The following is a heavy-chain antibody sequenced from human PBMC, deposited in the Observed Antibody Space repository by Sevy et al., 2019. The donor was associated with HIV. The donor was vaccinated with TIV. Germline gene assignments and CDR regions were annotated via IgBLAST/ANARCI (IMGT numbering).Heavy chain of an antibody. D-gene: IGHD6-13*01. Sequence: SETLSLTCTVSGASMNIYYWSWIRQPPGKGLEWIGYIYYSGTTNYNPSLKSRLIISIDTSKNQFSLKLSSVTAADTAVYYCAKDASSSWTGGTFQHWGQGTLVTVSS. J-gene: IGHJ1*01. CDR3: AKDASSSWTGGTFQH. CDR1: GASMNIYY. V-gene: IGHV4-59*01. CDR2: IYYSGTT.